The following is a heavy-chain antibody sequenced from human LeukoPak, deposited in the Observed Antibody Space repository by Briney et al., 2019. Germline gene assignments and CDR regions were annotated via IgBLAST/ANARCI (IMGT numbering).Heavy chain of an antibody. Sequence: ASVKVSCKVSGYTLTELSMHWVRQAPGKGLEWMGGFDPEDGETIYAQKFQGRVTMTEDTSTDTAYMELCSLRSEDTAVYYCATAVGATRGMDVWGQGTTVTVSS. CDR2: FDPEDGET. D-gene: IGHD1-26*01. V-gene: IGHV1-24*01. J-gene: IGHJ6*02. CDR1: GYTLTELS. CDR3: ATAVGATRGMDV.